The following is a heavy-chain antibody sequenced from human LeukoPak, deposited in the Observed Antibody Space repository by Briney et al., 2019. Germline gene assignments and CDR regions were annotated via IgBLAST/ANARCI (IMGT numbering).Heavy chain of an antibody. CDR3: ARRRFHDPSGAHWYFDI. Sequence: GESLKISCKGSGYTFTSYWIGWVRQMPGKGLEWMGIIYPSDSDTTYSPSFQGQVTISADKSINTAYLQWSSLKASDTAMYYCARRRFHDPSGAHWYFDIWGRGTLVTVSS. J-gene: IGHJ2*01. V-gene: IGHV5-51*01. D-gene: IGHD2-15*01. CDR1: GYTFTSYW. CDR2: IYPSDSDT.